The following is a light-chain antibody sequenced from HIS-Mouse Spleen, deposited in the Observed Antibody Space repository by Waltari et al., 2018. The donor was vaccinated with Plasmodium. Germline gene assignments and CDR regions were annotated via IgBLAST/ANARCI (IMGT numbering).Light chain of an antibody. V-gene: IGLV2-8*01. Sequence: QSALTQPPSASGSPGQSVTIPCTRTSRDVGGYYYVPWYQQHPGKAPKLMLYEVSKRPSGVPDRFSGSKSGNTASLTVSGLQAEDEADYYCSSYAGSNNLVFGGGTKLTVL. J-gene: IGLJ2*01. CDR2: EVS. CDR1: SRDVGGYYY. CDR3: SSYAGSNNLV.